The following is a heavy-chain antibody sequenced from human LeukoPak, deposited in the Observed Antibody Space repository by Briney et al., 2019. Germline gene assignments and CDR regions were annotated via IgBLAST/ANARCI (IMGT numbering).Heavy chain of an antibody. V-gene: IGHV3-53*01. CDR1: GFIVSGNH. CDR3: AASIVDFTYGEYFQH. CDR2: IFSGGST. D-gene: IGHD3-22*01. J-gene: IGHJ1*01. Sequence: PGGSLRLSCAVSGFIVSGNHINWVRQAPGKGLEWVSVIFSGGSTYYADSMKGRFTISRDNSKNMVFLQMNSLRVEDTAVYYCAASIVDFTYGEYFQHWGQGTLVTVSS.